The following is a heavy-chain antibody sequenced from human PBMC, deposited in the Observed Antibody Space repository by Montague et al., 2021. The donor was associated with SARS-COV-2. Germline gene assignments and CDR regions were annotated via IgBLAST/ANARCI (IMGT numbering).Heavy chain of an antibody. CDR2: INHSGTT. CDR3: ASGDGNGSGYLGV. D-gene: IGHD1-26*01. CDR1: AGSFSDFY. Sequence: SETLSLTCAVFAGSFSDFYWSWIRQPPGEGLEWIGEINHSGTTYYNPSLKSRVTISVDTSKYQFSLKVNSVTAADAAVYYCASGDGNGSGYLGVWGKGTTVTVSS. J-gene: IGHJ6*03. V-gene: IGHV4-34*01.